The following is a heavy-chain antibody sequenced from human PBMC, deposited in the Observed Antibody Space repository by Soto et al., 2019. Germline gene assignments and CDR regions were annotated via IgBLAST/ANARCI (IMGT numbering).Heavy chain of an antibody. V-gene: IGHV3-30*03. Sequence: SGGSLRLSCAASGFTFTSYGIHWVRQPPGRGLEWVAFISYDGTNEFYVDSVKGRFTISRDNSQNTLYLQLNSLRPEDTAVYYCARGEPDPYYYYGMDVWGQGTTVTVSS. CDR3: ARGEPDPYYYYGMDV. CDR2: ISYDGTNE. CDR1: GFTFTSYG. J-gene: IGHJ6*02.